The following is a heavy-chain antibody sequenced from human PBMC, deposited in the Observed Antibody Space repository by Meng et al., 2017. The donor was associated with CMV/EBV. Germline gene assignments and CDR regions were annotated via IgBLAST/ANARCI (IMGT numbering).Heavy chain of an antibody. D-gene: IGHD1-26*01. V-gene: IGHV3-30-3*01. CDR2: ISYDGSNK. Sequence: GGSLRLSCAASGFTFSSYAMYWVRQAPGKGLEWVAVISYDGSNKYYADSVKGRFTISRDNSKNTLYLQMNSLRAEDTAVYYCARDHYDYWGQGTLVTVSS. J-gene: IGHJ4*02. CDR1: GFTFSSYA. CDR3: ARDHYDY.